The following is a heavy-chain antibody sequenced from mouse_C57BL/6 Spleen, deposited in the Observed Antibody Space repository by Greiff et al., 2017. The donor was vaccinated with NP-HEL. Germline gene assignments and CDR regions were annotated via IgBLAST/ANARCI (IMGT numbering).Heavy chain of an antibody. CDR1: GYTFTSYW. CDR2: IDPSDSYT. J-gene: IGHJ1*03. V-gene: IGHV1-50*01. CDR3: ARSYYSGSSYRYFDV. Sequence: QVQLQQPGAELVKPGASVKLSCKASGYTFTSYWMQWVKQRPGQGLEWIGEIDPSDSYTNYNQKFKGKATLTVDTSSSTAYMQLSSLTSEDSAVYYCARSYYSGSSYRYFDVWGTGTTVTVSS. D-gene: IGHD1-1*01.